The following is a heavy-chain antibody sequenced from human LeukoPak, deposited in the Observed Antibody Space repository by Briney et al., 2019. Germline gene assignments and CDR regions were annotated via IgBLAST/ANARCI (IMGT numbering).Heavy chain of an antibody. CDR3: AKDCEVAYCSSTSCPCYGY. Sequence: GGSLRLSCAASGFTFSSYGMHWVRQAPGKGLEWVAFIRYDGSNKYYADSVKGRFTISRDNSKNTLYLQMNSLRAEDTAVYYCAKDCEVAYCSSTSCPCYGYWGQGTLVTVSS. D-gene: IGHD2-2*01. V-gene: IGHV3-30*02. CDR2: IRYDGSNK. J-gene: IGHJ4*02. CDR1: GFTFSSYG.